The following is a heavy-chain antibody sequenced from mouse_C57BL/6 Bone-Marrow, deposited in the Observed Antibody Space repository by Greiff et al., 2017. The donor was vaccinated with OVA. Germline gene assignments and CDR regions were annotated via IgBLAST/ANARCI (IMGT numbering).Heavy chain of an antibody. V-gene: IGHV1-82*01. CDR3: ANYYYGSSYPPYYAMDY. D-gene: IGHD1-1*01. Sequence: VQLQQSGPELVKPGASVKISCKASGYAFSSSWMNWVKQRPGKGLEWIGRIYPGDGDTNYNGKFKGKATLTADKSSSTAYMQLSSLTSEDSAVYFCANYYYGSSYPPYYAMDYWGQGTSVTVSS. CDR1: GYAFSSSW. J-gene: IGHJ4*01. CDR2: IYPGDGDT.